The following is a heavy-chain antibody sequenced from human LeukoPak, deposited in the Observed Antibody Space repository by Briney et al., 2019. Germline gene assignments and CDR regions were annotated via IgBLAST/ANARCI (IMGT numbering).Heavy chain of an antibody. CDR2: INHSGST. J-gene: IGHJ4*02. CDR3: ARRRPIVGATTGLDY. CDR1: SGSFSGYY. Sequence: SETLSLTCAVYSGSFSGYYWSWIRQPPGKGLEWIGEINHSGSTNYNPSLKSRVTISVDTSKNQFSLKLSSVTAADTAVYYCARRRPIVGATTGLDYWGQGTLVTVSS. D-gene: IGHD1-26*01. V-gene: IGHV4-34*01.